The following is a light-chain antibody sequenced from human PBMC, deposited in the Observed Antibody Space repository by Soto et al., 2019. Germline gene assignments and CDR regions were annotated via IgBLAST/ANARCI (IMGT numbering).Light chain of an antibody. J-gene: IGKJ4*01. CDR2: GAS. Sequence: NVLTQSPGTLSLSPGERATLSCRASQTVSGNYVAWYQQKPGQTPRLLIYGASSRATDIPDRFSGSGSGTDFTLTITRLEPEDFAVYHCQQYGDSTLTFGGGTQVDIX. CDR1: QTVSGNY. V-gene: IGKV3-20*01. CDR3: QQYGDSTLT.